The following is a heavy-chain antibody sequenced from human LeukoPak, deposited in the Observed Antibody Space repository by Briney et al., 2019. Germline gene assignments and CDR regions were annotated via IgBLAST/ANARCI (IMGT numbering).Heavy chain of an antibody. CDR2: IYYSGST. CDR1: GGSISSYY. D-gene: IGHD3-3*01. V-gene: IGHV4-59*12. Sequence: SETLSLTCTVSGGSISSYYWSWIRQPPGKGLEWIGYIYYSGSTNYNPSLKSRVTISVDTSKNQFSLKLSSVTAADTAVYYCAKDFQYDFRYYMDVWGKGTTVTVSS. CDR3: AKDFQYDFRYYMDV. J-gene: IGHJ6*03.